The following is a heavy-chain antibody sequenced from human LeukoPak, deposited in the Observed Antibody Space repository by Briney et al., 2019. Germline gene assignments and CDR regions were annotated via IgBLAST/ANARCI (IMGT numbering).Heavy chain of an antibody. CDR2: IYPGDSET. CDR1: GYSFTSYW. CDR3: ARLSTRLLDH. Sequence: GESLKISCKGSGYSFTSYWIGRVRQMPGKGLEWMGIIYPGDSETRYSPSFQGQVTMSVDKSSSTAYLQWATLKASDTAIYFCARLSTRLLDHWGQGTRVTVSS. V-gene: IGHV5-51*01. D-gene: IGHD3-3*01. J-gene: IGHJ4*02.